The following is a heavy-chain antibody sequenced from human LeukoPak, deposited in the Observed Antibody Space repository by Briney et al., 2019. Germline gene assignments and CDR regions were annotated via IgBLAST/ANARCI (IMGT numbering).Heavy chain of an antibody. CDR1: GFTFSSYA. Sequence: PGRSLRLSCAASGFTFSSYAMHWVRQAPGKGLEWVAVISYDGSNKYYADSVKGRFTISRDNSKNTLYLQMNSLRAEDTAVYYCARGVTPKYYFDYWGQGTLVTVSS. CDR3: ARGVTPKYYFDY. J-gene: IGHJ4*02. D-gene: IGHD3-10*01. CDR2: ISYDGSNK. V-gene: IGHV3-30*04.